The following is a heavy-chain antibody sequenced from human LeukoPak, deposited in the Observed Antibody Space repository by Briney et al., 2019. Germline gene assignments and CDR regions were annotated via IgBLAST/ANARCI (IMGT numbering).Heavy chain of an antibody. CDR1: GGSISSSSYY. J-gene: IGHJ4*02. D-gene: IGHD1-26*01. V-gene: IGHV4-39*01. CDR2: IYYSGST. CDR3: ASGNYYQDY. Sequence: SETLSLTCTVSGGSISSSSYYWGWIRQPPGKGLEWIGSIYYSGSTYYNPSLKSRVTISVDTSKNQFSLKLSSVTAADTAVYYCASGNYYQDYWGQGTVVTVSP.